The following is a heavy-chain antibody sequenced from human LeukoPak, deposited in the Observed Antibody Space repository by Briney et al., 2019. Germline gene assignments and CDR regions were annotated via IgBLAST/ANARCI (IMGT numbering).Heavy chain of an antibody. V-gene: IGHV1-46*01. CDR3: ARNVDSGFDY. J-gene: IGHJ4*02. D-gene: IGHD3-10*01. CDR1: GYTLTELS. CDR2: INPSGGST. Sequence: ASVKVSCKVSGYTLTELSMHWVRQAPGQGLEWMGMINPSGGSTSYAQKFQGRVTMTRDTSTSTVYMELSSLRSEDTAVYYCARNVDSGFDYWGQGTLVTVSS.